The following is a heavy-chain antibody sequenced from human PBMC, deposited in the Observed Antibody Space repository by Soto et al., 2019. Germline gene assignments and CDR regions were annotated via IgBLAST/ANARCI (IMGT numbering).Heavy chain of an antibody. CDR2: ITGSGSRT. D-gene: IGHD2-2*01. Sequence: GGSLRLSCAASGFTFRSFGMTWVRQAPGKGLEWVSAITGSGSRTHYADSVKGRFTISRDDSKNTLYLQMNSLRAEDTAVYYCTKERVETTCYDYWGQGTLVTV. J-gene: IGHJ4*02. CDR1: GFTFRSFG. CDR3: TKERVETTCYDY. V-gene: IGHV3-23*01.